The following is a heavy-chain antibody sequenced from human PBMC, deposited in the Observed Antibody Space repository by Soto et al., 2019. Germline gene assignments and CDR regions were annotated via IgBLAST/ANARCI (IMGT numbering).Heavy chain of an antibody. D-gene: IGHD2-2*01. V-gene: IGHV3-33*01. Sequence: PGGSLRLSCAASGFTFSSYGMHWVRQAPGKGLEWVAVIWYDGSNKYYADSVKGRFTISRDNSKNTLYLQMNSLRAEDTAVYYCARDKGYCSSTSCSNLFDYWGQGTLVTVS. CDR3: ARDKGYCSSTSCSNLFDY. J-gene: IGHJ4*02. CDR1: GFTFSSYG. CDR2: IWYDGSNK.